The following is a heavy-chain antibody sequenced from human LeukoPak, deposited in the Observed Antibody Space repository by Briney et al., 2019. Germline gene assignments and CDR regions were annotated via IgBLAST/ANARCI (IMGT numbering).Heavy chain of an antibody. CDR2: INHSGST. CDR1: GGSFSGYY. D-gene: IGHD3-10*01. V-gene: IGHV4-34*01. CDR3: ARLGSKVWFYYYYGMDV. J-gene: IGHJ6*02. Sequence: SETLSLTCAVYGGSFSGYYWSWIRQPPGKGLEWIGEINHSGSTNYNPSLKSRVTISVDTSKNQFSLKLSSVTAADTAVYYCARLGSKVWFYYYYGMDVWGQGTTVTVSS.